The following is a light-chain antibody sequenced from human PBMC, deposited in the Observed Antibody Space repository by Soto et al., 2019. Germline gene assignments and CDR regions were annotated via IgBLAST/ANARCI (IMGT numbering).Light chain of an antibody. CDR3: KQSMSFPLT. CDR1: QDLDRW. J-gene: IGKJ4*01. CDR2: AAS. V-gene: IGKV1-12*01. Sequence: DIQMTQSPSSLSASVGDRVTITCRASQDLDRWLAWYQQKPGEAPKVLIYAASNLRSGVPSRFSGSGSGADFSLTISSLQPEDVATYYCKQSMSFPLTFGGGTKVEIK.